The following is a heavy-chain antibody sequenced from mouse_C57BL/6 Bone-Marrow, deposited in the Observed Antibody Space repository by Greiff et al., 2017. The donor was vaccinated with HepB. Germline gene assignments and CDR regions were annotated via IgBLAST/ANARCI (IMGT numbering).Heavy chain of an antibody. CDR3: ARDGDYGYFDY. Sequence: EVQRVESGPGLVKPSQSLSLTCSVTGYSITSGYYWNWIRQFPGNKLEWMGYISYDGSNNYNPSLKNRISITRDTSKNQFFLKLNSVTTEDTATYYCARDGDYGYFDYWGQGTTLTVSS. CDR2: ISYDGSN. D-gene: IGHD2-4*01. V-gene: IGHV3-6*01. CDR1: GYSITSGYY. J-gene: IGHJ2*01.